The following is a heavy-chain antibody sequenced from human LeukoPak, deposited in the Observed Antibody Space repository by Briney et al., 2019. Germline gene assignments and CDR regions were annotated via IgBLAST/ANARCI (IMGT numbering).Heavy chain of an antibody. CDR2: INSDGSST. CDR1: GFAFSTYW. V-gene: IGHV3-74*01. CDR3: ARDRYYVFDY. J-gene: IGHJ4*02. D-gene: IGHD3-16*01. Sequence: GGSLRLSCAASGFAFSTYWMHWVRQAPGKGLVWVSRINSDGSSTNYADSVKGRFTISRDNAKNTPYLQMNSLTADDTAVYYCARDRYYVFDYWGQGILVTVSS.